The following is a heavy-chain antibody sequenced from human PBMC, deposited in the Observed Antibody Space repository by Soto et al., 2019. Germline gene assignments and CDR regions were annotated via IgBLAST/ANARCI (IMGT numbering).Heavy chain of an antibody. D-gene: IGHD4-17*01. J-gene: IGHJ4*02. CDR1: GYTFTSYD. Sequence: QVQLVQSGAEVKKPGASVKVSCKASGYTFTSYDINWVRQATAQGLEWMGWMNPNSGNTGYAQKSQGRVTVTGNTSINTAYMELSSLRSEDRAVYYWARTLYGDNVDFWGQGTLVNVSS. CDR3: ARTLYGDNVDF. CDR2: MNPNSGNT. V-gene: IGHV1-8*01.